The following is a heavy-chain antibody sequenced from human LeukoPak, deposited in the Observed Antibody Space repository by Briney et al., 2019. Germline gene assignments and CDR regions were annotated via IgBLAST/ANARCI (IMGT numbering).Heavy chain of an antibody. V-gene: IGHV3-23*01. Sequence: GGSLRLSCAASGFTFSSYAMSWVRQAPGKGLEWVSAISGSGGSTYYADSVKGRFTISRDNAKNSLYLQMNSLRAEDTAVYYCARGGYCSSTSCYAEPTGYWGQGTLVTVSS. CDR1: GFTFSSYA. J-gene: IGHJ4*02. D-gene: IGHD2-2*01. CDR3: ARGGYCSSTSCYAEPTGY. CDR2: ISGSGGST.